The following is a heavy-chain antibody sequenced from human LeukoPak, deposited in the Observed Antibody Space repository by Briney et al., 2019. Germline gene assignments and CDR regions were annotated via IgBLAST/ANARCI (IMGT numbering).Heavy chain of an antibody. V-gene: IGHV1-69*13. J-gene: IGHJ6*03. CDR1: GGTFSSYA. CDR3: ASAYIVATINIYYYMDV. D-gene: IGHD5-12*01. CDR2: IIPIFGTA. Sequence: ASVKVSCKASGGTFSSYAISWVRQAPGQGLEWMGGIIPIFGTANYAQKFQGRVTITADESTSTAYMELSSLRSEDTAVYYCASAYIVATINIYYYMDVWGKGTTVTVSS.